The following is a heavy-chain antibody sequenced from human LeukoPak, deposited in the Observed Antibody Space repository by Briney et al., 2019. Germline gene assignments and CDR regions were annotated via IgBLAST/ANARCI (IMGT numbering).Heavy chain of an antibody. J-gene: IGHJ4*02. CDR3: ARGPEKEYDDY. V-gene: IGHV3-53*01. D-gene: IGHD2/OR15-2a*01. Sequence: PGGSLRLSCAASGFTVSSNYMSWVRQAPGKRLEWVSLIYSGGSTYYADSVKGRFTISRDNSKNTLYLQMNSLRAEDTAVYYCARGPEKEYDDYWGQGTLVTVSS. CDR2: IYSGGST. CDR1: GFTVSSNY.